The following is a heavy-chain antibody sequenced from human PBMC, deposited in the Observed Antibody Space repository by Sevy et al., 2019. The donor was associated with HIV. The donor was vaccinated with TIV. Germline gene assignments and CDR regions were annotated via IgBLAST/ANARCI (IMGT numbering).Heavy chain of an antibody. Sequence: ASVKVSCKVSGYTLTQVSMHWVRQAPGEGLEWMGSFDPEDGETIYAQKFQGRVTMTEDTSTDTAYMELNSLRSEDTAVYFCATTKDYYDSSGCPFDYWGQGTLVTIPS. CDR2: FDPEDGET. CDR3: ATTKDYYDSSGCPFDY. V-gene: IGHV1-24*01. CDR1: GYTLTQVS. D-gene: IGHD3-22*01. J-gene: IGHJ4*02.